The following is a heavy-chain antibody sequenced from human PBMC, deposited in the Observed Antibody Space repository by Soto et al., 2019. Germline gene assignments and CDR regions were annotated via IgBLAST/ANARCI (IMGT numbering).Heavy chain of an antibody. CDR3: AREGARVGYGLIAAAGFDY. D-gene: IGHD6-13*01. V-gene: IGHV3-30-3*01. J-gene: IGHJ4*02. Sequence: QVQLVESGGGVVQPGRALRLSCAASGVTFSSYAMHWVRQAPGKGLEWVAVISYDGSNKYYADSVKGRFTISRDNSKNTLYLQMNSLRAEDTAVYYCAREGARVGYGLIAAAGFDYWGQGTLVTVSS. CDR1: GVTFSSYA. CDR2: ISYDGSNK.